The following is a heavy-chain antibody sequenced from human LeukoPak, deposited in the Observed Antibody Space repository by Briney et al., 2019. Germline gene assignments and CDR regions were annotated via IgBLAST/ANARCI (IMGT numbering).Heavy chain of an antibody. CDR1: VFSFSTYA. Sequence: GGSLRLSCAASVFSFSTYAMYWVRKAPGKGLKGGAFIQDDGSNKYYADSVKGRFTISRDNSKNTLHLQMNSLRAEDTAVYYCASRPNDSWRGPFDYWGQGTLVTVSS. J-gene: IGHJ4*02. D-gene: IGHD3-3*01. V-gene: IGHV3-30*02. CDR2: IQDDGSNK. CDR3: ASRPNDSWRGPFDY.